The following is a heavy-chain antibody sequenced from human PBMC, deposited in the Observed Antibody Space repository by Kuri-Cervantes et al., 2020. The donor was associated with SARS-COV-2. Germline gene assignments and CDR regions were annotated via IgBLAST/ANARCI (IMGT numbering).Heavy chain of an antibody. J-gene: IGHJ6*02. D-gene: IGHD2-2*02. CDR2: INPSGGST. Sequence: ASVKVSCKASGYTFTSYYMHWVRQAPGQGLEWMGIINPSGGSTSYAQKFQGRVTMTRDTSTSTVYMELSSLRSEDTAVYYCASRSTYCSSTSCYRGYYYYGMDVWGQGTTVTVSS. CDR1: GYTFTSYY. CDR3: ASRSTYCSSTSCYRGYYYYGMDV. V-gene: IGHV1-46*01.